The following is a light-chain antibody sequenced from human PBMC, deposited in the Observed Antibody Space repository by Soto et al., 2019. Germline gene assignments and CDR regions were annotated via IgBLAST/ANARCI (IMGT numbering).Light chain of an antibody. CDR2: EAS. J-gene: IGKJ1*01. CDR1: QGIRHY. Sequence: DIQMTQSPSSLSASVGDRVTITCRASQGIRHYLAWYQQKPGKVPKLLIYEASNLQSGVPSRFRGGGSGTEFTLTISSLQPEDVATYYFQNFDSAPQTFGQGNKVEIK. CDR3: QNFDSAPQT. V-gene: IGKV1-27*01.